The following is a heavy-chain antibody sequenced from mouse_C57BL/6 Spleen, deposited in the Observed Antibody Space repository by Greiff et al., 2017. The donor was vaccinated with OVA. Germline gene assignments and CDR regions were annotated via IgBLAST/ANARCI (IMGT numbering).Heavy chain of an antibody. D-gene: IGHD3-3*01. Sequence: EVQLQQSGPELVKPGASVKISCKASGYSFTGYYMNWVKQSPEKSLEWIGEINPSTGGTTYNQKFKAKATLTVDKSSSTAYMQLKSLTSEDSAVYYCAREGYYAMDDWGQGTSVTVSS. CDR2: INPSTGGT. CDR1: GYSFTGYY. J-gene: IGHJ4*01. V-gene: IGHV1-42*01. CDR3: AREGYYAMDD.